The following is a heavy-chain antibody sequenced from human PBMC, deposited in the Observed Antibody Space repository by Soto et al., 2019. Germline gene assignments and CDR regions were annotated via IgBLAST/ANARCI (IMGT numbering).Heavy chain of an antibody. Sequence: QVQLVQSGDEMKKPGSSVKVSCQSSGGTFNTYAMNWVRQAPGQGPEWMGDISPMFGAANYAPKFQGRVTITADESTGTSYMQMSSLTSEDTSLYFCAREVQGHTPASVYWGQGTLVTVS. CDR3: AREVQGHTPASVY. J-gene: IGHJ4*02. CDR2: ISPMFGAA. CDR1: GGTFNTYA. V-gene: IGHV1-69*19.